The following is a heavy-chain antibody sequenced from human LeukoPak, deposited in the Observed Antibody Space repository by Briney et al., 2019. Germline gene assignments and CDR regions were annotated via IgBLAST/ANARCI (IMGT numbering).Heavy chain of an antibody. CDR1: GYSISSGYC. CDR2: IFHGESS. D-gene: IGHD3-10*01. CDR3: ARAVWYGSGSYYNY. J-gene: IGHJ4*02. Sequence: SETLSLTCAVSGYSISSGYCWGWIRQPPGKGLEWIGNIFHGESSYLNPSLKSRITISVDTSKNRFSLKLGSVTAADTAVYYCARAVWYGSGSYYNYWGQGTLVTVSS. V-gene: IGHV4-38-2*01.